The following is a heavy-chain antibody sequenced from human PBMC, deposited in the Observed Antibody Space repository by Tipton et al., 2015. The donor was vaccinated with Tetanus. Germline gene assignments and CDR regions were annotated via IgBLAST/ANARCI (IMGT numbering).Heavy chain of an antibody. CDR2: IRSRSSYI. J-gene: IGHJ6*02. CDR1: GFTFSSYS. V-gene: IGHV3-21*01. CDR3: ARDRGGATFYYYGMDV. D-gene: IGHD1-26*01. Sequence: SLRLSCAASGFTFSSYSMNWVRQAPGKGLEWVSSIRSRSSYIYYADSVKGRFTISRDNAKNSLYLQMNSLRAEDTAVYYCARDRGGATFYYYGMDVWGQGTTVTVSS.